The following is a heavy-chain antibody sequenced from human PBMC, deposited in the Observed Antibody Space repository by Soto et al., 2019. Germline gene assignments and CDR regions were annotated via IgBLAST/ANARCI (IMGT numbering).Heavy chain of an antibody. J-gene: IGHJ6*04. CDR2: INHSGST. Sequence: SETLSLTCAVYGGSFSGYYWSWIRQPPGKGLEWIGEINHSGSTNYNPSLKSRVTISVDTSKNQFSLKLSSVTAADTAVYYCASYPGGVRGKLDVWGKGTTVTVSS. CDR3: ASYPGGVRGKLDV. D-gene: IGHD1-1*01. CDR1: GGSFSGYY. V-gene: IGHV4-34*01.